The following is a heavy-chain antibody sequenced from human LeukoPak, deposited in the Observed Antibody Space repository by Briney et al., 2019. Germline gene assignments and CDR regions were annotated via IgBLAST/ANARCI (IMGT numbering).Heavy chain of an antibody. CDR3: VRQKRDQTLLGDYYYYYYMDV. CDR2: IYYSGST. Sequence: VKPSETLSLTCTVSGGSIRSYYWSWIRQPPGKGLEWIGYIYYSGSTNYNPSLKSRVTISVDTSKNHFSLKLSSVTAADTAVYYCVRQKRDQTLLGDYYYYYYMDVWGKGTTVTVSS. D-gene: IGHD2-15*01. V-gene: IGHV4-59*01. CDR1: GGSIRSYY. J-gene: IGHJ6*03.